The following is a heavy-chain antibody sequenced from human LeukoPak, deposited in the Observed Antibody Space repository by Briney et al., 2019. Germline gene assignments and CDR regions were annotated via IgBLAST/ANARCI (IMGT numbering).Heavy chain of an antibody. J-gene: IGHJ6*03. CDR2: IYRGGNT. CDR3: ARVLTTEILEYFYMDV. Sequence: GGPLRLSCAASGFTVYYDYMSWVRQAPGKGLDWVSVIYRGGNTYYADSVKGRFTISRDRSKNTLYLQMNSLRVEDTGVYYCARVLTTEILEYFYMDVWGVGATVTVSS. V-gene: IGHV3-53*01. CDR1: GFTVYYDY. D-gene: IGHD4-17*01.